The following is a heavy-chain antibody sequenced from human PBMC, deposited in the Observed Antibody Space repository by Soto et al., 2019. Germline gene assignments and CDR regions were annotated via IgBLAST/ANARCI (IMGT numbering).Heavy chain of an antibody. D-gene: IGHD3-3*01. CDR1: GFTFSSYG. V-gene: IGHV3-33*01. CDR2: IWHDGGNT. Sequence: QVQLVESGGGVVQPGRSLRLSCAASGFTFSSYGMHWVRQAPGKGLEWVAFIWHDGGNTFYAESVKGRLTISRDNSTNTLYLQMTSMSAADTAMYYFARDGYVNTSFWKDYWGHGTLVTVSS. J-gene: IGHJ4*01. CDR3: ARDGYVNTSFWKDY.